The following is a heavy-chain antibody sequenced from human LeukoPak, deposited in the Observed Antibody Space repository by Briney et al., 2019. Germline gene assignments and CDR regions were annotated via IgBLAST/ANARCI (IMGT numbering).Heavy chain of an antibody. CDR3: ARFGLGKHIEVAGIPFDI. D-gene: IGHD6-19*01. CDR2: ISAYNGNT. Sequence: ASVKVSCKASGYSFTSNVISWVRQAPGQGLEWMGWISAYNGNTDYAQKLQGRVTMTTDTSTSTAYMELRSLRSDDTAVYYCARFGLGKHIEVAGIPFDIWGQGTMVTVSS. V-gene: IGHV1-18*01. J-gene: IGHJ3*02. CDR1: GYSFTSNV.